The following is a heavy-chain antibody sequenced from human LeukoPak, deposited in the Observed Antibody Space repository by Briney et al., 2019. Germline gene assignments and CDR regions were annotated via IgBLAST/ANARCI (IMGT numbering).Heavy chain of an antibody. Sequence: GGSLRLSCAASGFTVSSNYMSWVRQAPGKGLEWVSVIYSGGSTYYADSVKGRFTISRDNSKNTLYLQMNSLRAEDTAVYYCARDRVYYYDSSGCYPDAFDIWGQGTMVTVSS. D-gene: IGHD3-22*01. CDR3: ARDRVYYYDSSGCYPDAFDI. CDR1: GFTVSSNY. CDR2: IYSGGST. J-gene: IGHJ3*02. V-gene: IGHV3-66*01.